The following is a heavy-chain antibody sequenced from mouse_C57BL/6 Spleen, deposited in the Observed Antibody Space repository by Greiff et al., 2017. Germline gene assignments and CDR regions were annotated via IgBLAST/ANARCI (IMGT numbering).Heavy chain of an antibody. D-gene: IGHD1-1*01. CDR1: GYTFTSYG. Sequence: QVQLQQSGAELARPGASVKLSCKASGYTFTSYGISWVKQRTGQGLEWIGEIYPRSGNTYYNEKFKGKATLTADKSSSTAYMELRSLTSEDSAVYFCARGHYGSSPAWFAYWGQGTLVTVSA. CDR3: ARGHYGSSPAWFAY. CDR2: IYPRSGNT. J-gene: IGHJ3*01. V-gene: IGHV1-81*01.